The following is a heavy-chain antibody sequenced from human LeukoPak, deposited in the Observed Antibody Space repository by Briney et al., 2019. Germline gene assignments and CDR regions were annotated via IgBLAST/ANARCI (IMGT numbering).Heavy chain of an antibody. CDR1: GFDFSSYA. Sequence: GRSLRLSCAASGFDFSSYAMHWVRQAPGKGLEWVAVMSYDGTNKYYADSVKGRFTISRDNSKNTLYLQMNSLRAEGTAVYYCARDRAMIVEVRIDCWGQGTLVSVSS. J-gene: IGHJ4*02. D-gene: IGHD3-22*01. CDR2: MSYDGTNK. CDR3: ARDRAMIVEVRIDC. V-gene: IGHV3-30-3*01.